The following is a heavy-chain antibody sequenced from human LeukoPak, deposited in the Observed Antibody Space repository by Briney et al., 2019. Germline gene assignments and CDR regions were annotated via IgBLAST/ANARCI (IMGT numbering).Heavy chain of an antibody. CDR3: ARAQDYDFWSDYFPLTGFDP. J-gene: IGHJ5*02. D-gene: IGHD3-3*01. CDR2: IYPSGST. CDR1: GGSISSDSYY. V-gene: IGHV4-61*02. Sequence: KASETLSLTCTVSGGSISSDSYYWSWIRQPAGKGLEWIGRIYPSGSTNYKPSLKSRVTLSIDTSKNQFSLKLSSVTAADTAVYYCARAQDYDFWSDYFPLTGFDPWGQGTLVTVSS.